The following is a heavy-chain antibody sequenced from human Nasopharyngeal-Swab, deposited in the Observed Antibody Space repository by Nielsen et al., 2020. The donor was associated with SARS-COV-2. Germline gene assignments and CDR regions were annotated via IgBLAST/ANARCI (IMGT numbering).Heavy chain of an antibody. CDR1: GFTFSSYA. CDR3: AKGLRNWFDP. J-gene: IGHJ5*02. Sequence: GSLKISCAASGFTFSSYAMSWVRQAPGKGLEWVSVIYSGGSSTYYADSVKGRFTISRDNSKNTLYLQMNSLRAEDTAVYYCAKGLRNWFDPWGQGTLVTVSS. CDR2: IYSGGSST. V-gene: IGHV3-23*03.